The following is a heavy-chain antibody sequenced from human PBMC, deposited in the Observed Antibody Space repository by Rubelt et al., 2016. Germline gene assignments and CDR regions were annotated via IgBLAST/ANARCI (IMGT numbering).Heavy chain of an antibody. CDR1: GYTFSNYY. CDR2: IEIHGGST. J-gene: IGHJ4*02. CDR3: ARTTRDILTGDWAFDY. D-gene: IGHD3-9*01. Sequence: QVQLVQSGAEVKKPGASVKVSCMASGYTFSNYYMHWVRQAPGQGLEWKGVIEIHGGSTSYEQKFHGRLTMTRDTSTSSAYMELRSLRCYETAVYYCARTTRDILTGDWAFDYWGQGTLVTVSS. V-gene: IGHV1-46*01.